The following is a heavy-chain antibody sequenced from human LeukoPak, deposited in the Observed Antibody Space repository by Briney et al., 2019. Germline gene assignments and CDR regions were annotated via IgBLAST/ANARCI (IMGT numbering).Heavy chain of an antibody. Sequence: PSETLSLTCTVSGGSINSGSYYWSWIRQPAGKGLEWIGRIYISGSTNYNPSLKSRVTISGDTSKNQFSLKLSSVTAADTAVYYCARGVVVVVPAASYFDYWGQGTLVTVSS. CDR3: ARGVVVVVPAASYFDY. J-gene: IGHJ4*02. V-gene: IGHV4-61*02. D-gene: IGHD2-2*01. CDR2: IYISGST. CDR1: GGSINSGSYY.